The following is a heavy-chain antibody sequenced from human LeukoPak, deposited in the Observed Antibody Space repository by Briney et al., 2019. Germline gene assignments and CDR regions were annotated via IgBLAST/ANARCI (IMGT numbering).Heavy chain of an antibody. CDR3: ARDLQLGPCDF. D-gene: IGHD5-24*01. J-gene: IGHJ4*02. CDR1: GASISSYY. V-gene: IGHV4-59*01. Sequence: PSETLSLTCTVSGASISSYYWSWIRQPPGKGLEWIAYISYSGSTKYNPSLKSRVTISVDTSKNQFSLKLTSVTAADTAVYYCARDLQLGPCDFWGQGTLVTVSS. CDR2: ISYSGST.